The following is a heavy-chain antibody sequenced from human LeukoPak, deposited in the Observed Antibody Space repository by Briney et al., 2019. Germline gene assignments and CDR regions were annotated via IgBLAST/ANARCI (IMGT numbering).Heavy chain of an antibody. Sequence: ASVKVSCKASGYTFTSYGISWVRQAPGQGLEWMGWISAYNGNTNYAQKLQGRVTMTTDTSTSTAYMELRSLRSDDTGVYYCAREVKVTTSLWYCYYYMDVWGKGTTVTVSS. CDR2: ISAYNGNT. D-gene: IGHD4-17*01. CDR3: AREVKVTTSLWYCYYYMDV. J-gene: IGHJ6*03. V-gene: IGHV1-18*01. CDR1: GYTFTSYG.